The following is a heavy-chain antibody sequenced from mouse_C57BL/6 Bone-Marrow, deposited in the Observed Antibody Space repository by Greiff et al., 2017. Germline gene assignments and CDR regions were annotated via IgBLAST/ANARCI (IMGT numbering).Heavy chain of an antibody. Sequence: VQLQQSGAELVKPGASVKMSCKASGYTFTSYWITWVKQRPGQGLEWIGDIYPGSGSTNYNEKFKSKATLTVDTSSSTAYMQLSSLTSEDSAVYYCARWDDGYPAWFAYWGQGTLVTVSA. D-gene: IGHD2-3*01. J-gene: IGHJ3*01. CDR3: ARWDDGYPAWFAY. V-gene: IGHV1-55*01. CDR1: GYTFTSYW. CDR2: IYPGSGST.